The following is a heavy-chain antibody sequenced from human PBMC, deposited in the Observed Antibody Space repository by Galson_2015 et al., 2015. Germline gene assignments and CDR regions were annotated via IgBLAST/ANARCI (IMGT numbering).Heavy chain of an antibody. Sequence: SLRLSCAASGFSFSKNAMNWVRQAPGKGLEWVSVISGSSGSRYYAESVEGRFTISRDNTKNTFFLQMDSLRAEDTAVYYCAKGRTHCSGGNCYSMLDYWGQGILVTVSS. CDR2: ISGSSGSR. D-gene: IGHD2-15*01. V-gene: IGHV3-23*01. J-gene: IGHJ4*02. CDR3: AKGRTHCSGGNCYSMLDY. CDR1: GFSFSKNA.